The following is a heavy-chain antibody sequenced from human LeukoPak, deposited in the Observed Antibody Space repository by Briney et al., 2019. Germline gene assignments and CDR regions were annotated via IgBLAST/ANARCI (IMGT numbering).Heavy chain of an antibody. Sequence: KPSETLSLTCAVSGYSISSGYYWGWIRPPPGKGLEWIGSIYHSGSTNYNPSLKSRVTISVDTSKNQFSLKLSSVTAADTAVYYCARGGFGAKGLFDYWGQGTLVTVSS. J-gene: IGHJ4*02. CDR3: ARGGFGAKGLFDY. V-gene: IGHV4-38-2*01. CDR1: GYSISSGYY. D-gene: IGHD3-3*01. CDR2: IYHSGST.